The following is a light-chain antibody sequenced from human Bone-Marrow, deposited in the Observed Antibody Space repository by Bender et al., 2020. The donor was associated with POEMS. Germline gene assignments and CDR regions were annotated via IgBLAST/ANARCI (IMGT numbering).Light chain of an antibody. V-gene: IGLV1-40*01. J-gene: IGLJ3*02. CDR1: SSNTGSGYA. CDR2: GYN. Sequence: GAPGQRVTISCTGSSSNTGSGYAINWYQHLPGTAPKLLIYGYNNRPSGVPDRFSGSKSGTSASLAITGLQAEDEGDYYCQSYDNSLGGWVFGGGTKLTVL. CDR3: QSYDNSLGGWV.